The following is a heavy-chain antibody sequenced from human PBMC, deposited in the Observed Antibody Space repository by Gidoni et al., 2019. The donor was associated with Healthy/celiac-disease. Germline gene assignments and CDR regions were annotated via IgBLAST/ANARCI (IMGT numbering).Heavy chain of an antibody. CDR2: ISSSSSTI. D-gene: IGHD2-15*01. CDR1: FTFSSYS. Sequence: FTFSSYSMNWVRQAPGKGLEWVSYISSSSSTIYYADSVKGRFTISRDNAKNSLYLQMNSLRAEDTAVYYCARRVQMADCSGGSCRGPYYYGMDVWGQGTTVTVSS. J-gene: IGHJ6*02. CDR3: ARRVQMADCSGGSCRGPYYYGMDV. V-gene: IGHV3-48*04.